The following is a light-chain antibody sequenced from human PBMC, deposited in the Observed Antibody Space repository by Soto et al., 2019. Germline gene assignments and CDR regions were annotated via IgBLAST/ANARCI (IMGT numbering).Light chain of an antibody. CDR3: RSYTTSNTRQIV. J-gene: IGLJ1*01. CDR1: SSDVGGYNY. Sequence: QSVLTQPASVSGSPGQSITISCTGASSDVGGYNYVSWYQHHPGKAPKLIIYDVSNRPSGVSIRFSGSKSDNTASLTISGLQPEDDADYQCRSYTTSNTRQIVFGTGTRSPS. V-gene: IGLV2-14*03. CDR2: DVS.